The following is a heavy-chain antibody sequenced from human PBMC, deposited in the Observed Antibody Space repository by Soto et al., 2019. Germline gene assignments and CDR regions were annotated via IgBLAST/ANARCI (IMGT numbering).Heavy chain of an antibody. CDR1: GYTFTSHD. J-gene: IGHJ4*02. D-gene: IGHD2-15*01. V-gene: IGHV1-2*02. CDR2: INPNNGGI. Sequence: GASVKVSCKASGYTFTSHDINWVRQATGQGLGWMGWINPNNGGINYAQKFQGRVTMTRDTSISTAYMDLSRLRSDDTAVYYCVMRRGGVVYGGQGPLVTVPS. CDR3: VMRRGGVVY.